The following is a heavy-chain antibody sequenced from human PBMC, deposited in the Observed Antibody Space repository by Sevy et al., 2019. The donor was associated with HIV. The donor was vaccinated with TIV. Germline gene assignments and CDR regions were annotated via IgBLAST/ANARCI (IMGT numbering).Heavy chain of an antibody. V-gene: IGHV1-3*01. D-gene: IGHD3-10*01. CDR2: INAGNGNT. CDR1: GYTFTSYA. Sequence: ASVKVSCKASGYTFTSYAMHWVRQAPGQRLEWMGWINAGNGNTKYSQKFQGRVTITRDTSAGTACMERSSLRSEDKAVYYCARENWFGLLWFGEFGPRGGAFDIWGQGTMVTVSS. J-gene: IGHJ3*02. CDR3: ARENWFGLLWFGEFGPRGGAFDI.